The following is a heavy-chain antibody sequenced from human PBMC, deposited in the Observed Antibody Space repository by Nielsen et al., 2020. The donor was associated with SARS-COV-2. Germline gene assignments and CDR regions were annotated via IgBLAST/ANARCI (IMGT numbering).Heavy chain of an antibody. V-gene: IGHV3-30*04. D-gene: IGHD2-2*01. J-gene: IGHJ4*02. CDR3: AKNPLAPGELDY. CDR2: ISYDGSNK. Sequence: GESLKISCAASGFTFSSYAMHWVRQAPGKGLEWVAVISYDGSNKYYADSVKGRFTISRDNSKNTLYLQMNFLRAEDTAIYFCAKNPLAPGELDYWGQGTLVTVSS. CDR1: GFTFSSYA.